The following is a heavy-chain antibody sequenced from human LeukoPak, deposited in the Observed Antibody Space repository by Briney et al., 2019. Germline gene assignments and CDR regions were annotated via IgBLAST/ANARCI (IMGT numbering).Heavy chain of an antibody. V-gene: IGHV3-23*01. J-gene: IGHJ4*02. CDR3: AKVKEAWDY. CDR1: GFSFSTSL. Sequence: GGSLRLSCVASGFSFSTSLMGWVRQAPGKGLEWVAVISGGGETTYYADSVKGRFTISRDNSESTLYLRMDSLGADDTAVYYCAKVKEAWDYWRQGTQVTVPT. CDR2: ISGGGETT.